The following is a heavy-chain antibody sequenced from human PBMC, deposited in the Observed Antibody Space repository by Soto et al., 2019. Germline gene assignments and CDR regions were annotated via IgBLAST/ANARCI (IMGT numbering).Heavy chain of an antibody. J-gene: IGHJ6*02. CDR1: GYMFTSYY. D-gene: IGHD4-17*01. V-gene: IGHV1-46*01. CDR3: ARYGGDYGDYGMDV. CDR2: INPSSGST. Sequence: ASVKVSCKASGYMFTSYYMHWVRQAPGQGLEWMGIINPSSGSTTYAQKLQGRVTMTTDTSTSTAYMELRSLRSDDSAVYYSARYGGDYGDYGMDVWGQGTTVTVSS.